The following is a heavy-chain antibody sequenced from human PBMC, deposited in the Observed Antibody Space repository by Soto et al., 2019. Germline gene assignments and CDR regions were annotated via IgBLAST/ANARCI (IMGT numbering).Heavy chain of an antibody. V-gene: IGHV4-38-2*02. CDR2: IYHAGSV. CDR1: GYSIASGYY. D-gene: IGHD3-3*01. Sequence: SETLSLTCAVSGYSIASGYYWAWIRQSPGKGLEWIGSIYHAGSVYYNPSLKSRVSISVDTSKNQFSLKLSSVTAADTAVYYCARDPYYDFWSGLDIWGQGTMVTVSS. J-gene: IGHJ3*02. CDR3: ARDPYYDFWSGLDI.